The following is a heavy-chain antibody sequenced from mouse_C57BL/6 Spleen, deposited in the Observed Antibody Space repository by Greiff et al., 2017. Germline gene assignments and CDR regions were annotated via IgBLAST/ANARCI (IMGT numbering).Heavy chain of an antibody. CDR3: TKGRWYFDV. CDR2: IDPENGDT. CDR1: GFNIKDDY. Sequence: VQLQQSGAELVRPGASVKLSCTASGFNIKDDYMHWVKQRPEPGLEWIGWIDPENGDTEYASKFQGKATITVDTSSNTAYLQLSSLTSEDTAVYYCTKGRWYFDVWGTGTTVTVSS. J-gene: IGHJ1*03. V-gene: IGHV14-4*01.